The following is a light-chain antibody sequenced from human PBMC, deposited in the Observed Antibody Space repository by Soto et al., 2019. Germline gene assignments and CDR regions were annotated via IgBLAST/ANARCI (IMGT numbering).Light chain of an antibody. Sequence: EKVMTQSPATLSVSQGEGATVSCRASQSVSSHLAWYQHKPGQAPRLLIYDASNRATGIPARFSGSGSGTDFTLTISSLEPEDFAVYYCQQRSNLPPTFGGGTKVDI. V-gene: IGKV3-11*01. J-gene: IGKJ4*01. CDR3: QQRSNLPPT. CDR2: DAS. CDR1: QSVSSH.